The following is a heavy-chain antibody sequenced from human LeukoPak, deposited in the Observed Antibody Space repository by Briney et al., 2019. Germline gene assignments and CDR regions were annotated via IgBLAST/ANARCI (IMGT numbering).Heavy chain of an antibody. V-gene: IGHV1-3*01. CDR2: INAGNGNT. D-gene: IGHD6-6*01. J-gene: IGHJ5*02. CDR3: ARDGSSFEINNWFDP. CDR1: GYTFAKYA. Sequence: GASVKVSCKASGYTFAKYAIHWVRQAPGQRLEWMGWINAGNGNTRYSQKFQGGVTITRDTSASTAYMELSSLRSEDTAVYYCARDGSSFEINNWFDPWGQGTLVTVSS.